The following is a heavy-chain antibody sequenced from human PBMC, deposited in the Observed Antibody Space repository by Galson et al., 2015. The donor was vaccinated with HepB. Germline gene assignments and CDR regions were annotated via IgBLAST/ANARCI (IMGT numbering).Heavy chain of an antibody. CDR1: GFTFSPYA. Sequence: SLRLSCAASGFTFSPYAMNWVRQAPGKGLEWLSFITGSSTTIYYADSVEGRFTISRDNAKNSLYLQMNSLRAEDTAVYYCARDKMGGSFDIWGQGTMVTVSS. CDR2: ITGSSTTI. D-gene: IGHD1-26*01. V-gene: IGHV3-48*03. J-gene: IGHJ3*02. CDR3: ARDKMGGSFDI.